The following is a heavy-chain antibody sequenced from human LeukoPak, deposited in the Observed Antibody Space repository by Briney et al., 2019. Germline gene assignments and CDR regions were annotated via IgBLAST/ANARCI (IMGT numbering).Heavy chain of an antibody. Sequence: PSETLSLTCAVYGGSFSGYYWSWIRQPPGKGLEWIGEINHSGSTNYNPSLKSRATISVDTSKNQFSLKLSSVTAADTAVYYCARVYGSYLFDYWGQGTLVTVSS. CDR1: GGSFSGYY. V-gene: IGHV4-34*01. J-gene: IGHJ4*02. CDR3: ARVYGSYLFDY. D-gene: IGHD1-26*01. CDR2: INHSGST.